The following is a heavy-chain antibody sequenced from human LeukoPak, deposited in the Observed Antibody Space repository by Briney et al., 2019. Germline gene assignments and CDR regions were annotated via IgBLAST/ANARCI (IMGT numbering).Heavy chain of an antibody. CDR1: GGSISSSNW. Sequence: PSGTLSLTCAVSGGSISSSNWWSWIRQPPGKGLEWIGEIYHSGSTNYNPSLKRRVTISVDTSKNQFSRKLGSVTAADTAVYYCASSYGSGAEYYYYMDVWGKGTTVTISS. CDR3: ASSYGSGAEYYYYMDV. D-gene: IGHD3-10*01. CDR2: IYHSGST. V-gene: IGHV4-4*02. J-gene: IGHJ6*03.